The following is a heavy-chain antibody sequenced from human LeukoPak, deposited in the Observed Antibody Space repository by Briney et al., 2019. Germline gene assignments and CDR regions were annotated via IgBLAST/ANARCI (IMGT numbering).Heavy chain of an antibody. CDR3: ARDFPYYYDSSGYPY. D-gene: IGHD3-22*01. V-gene: IGHV1-2*02. Sequence: ASVKVSCKASGGTFSSYAISWVRQAPGQGLEWMGWINPNSGGTNFAPKFQGRVTMTRDTSISTAYMELSRLRSDDTAVYYCARDFPYYYDSSGYPYWGQGTLVTVSS. J-gene: IGHJ4*02. CDR1: GGTFSSYA. CDR2: INPNSGGT.